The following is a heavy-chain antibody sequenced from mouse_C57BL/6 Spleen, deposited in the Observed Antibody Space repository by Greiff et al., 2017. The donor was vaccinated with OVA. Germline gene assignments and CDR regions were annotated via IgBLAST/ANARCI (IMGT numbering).Heavy chain of an antibody. CDR1: GFNIKNTY. D-gene: IGHD1-1*01. CDR2: IDPANGNT. J-gene: IGHJ4*01. Sequence: VQLKQSVAELVRPGASVKLSCTASGFNIKNTYMHWVKQRPEQGLEWIGRIDPANGNTKYAPKFQGKATITAYTSSNTAYLQLSSLTSEDTAIYYCAKAITTVVAYYARDYWGQGTSVTGSS. V-gene: IGHV14-3*01. CDR3: AKAITTVVAYYARDY.